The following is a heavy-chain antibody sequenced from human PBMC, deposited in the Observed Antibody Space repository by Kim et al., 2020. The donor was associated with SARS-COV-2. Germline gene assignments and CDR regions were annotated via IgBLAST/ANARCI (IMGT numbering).Heavy chain of an antibody. Sequence: ASVKVSCKASGYTFTDYYMHWVRQAPGQGLEWMGWINPDSGGTNYAQKFQGRVTLTRDTSNSTVYMALSSLRSDDTAVYFCARGKPERWLQLRDYWGQGILVTVSS. V-gene: IGHV1-2*02. D-gene: IGHD5-12*01. CDR2: INPDSGGT. J-gene: IGHJ4*02. CDR3: ARGKPERWLQLRDY. CDR1: GYTFTDYY.